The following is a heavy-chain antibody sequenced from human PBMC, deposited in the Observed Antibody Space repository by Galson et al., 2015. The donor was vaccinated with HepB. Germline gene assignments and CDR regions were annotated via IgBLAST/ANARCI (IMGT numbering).Heavy chain of an antibody. V-gene: IGHV3-23*01. CDR3: AKGDYYDTSGYDY. J-gene: IGHJ4*02. CDR1: GFTFSSYA. D-gene: IGHD3-22*01. Sequence: SLRLSCAASGFTFSSYAMHWVRQAPGKGLEWVSAIGVSGGSTYYADSVKGRFTISRDNSKNTVYLQMNSLRAEDTAVYYCAKGDYYDTSGYDYWGQGTLVTVSS. CDR2: IGVSGGST.